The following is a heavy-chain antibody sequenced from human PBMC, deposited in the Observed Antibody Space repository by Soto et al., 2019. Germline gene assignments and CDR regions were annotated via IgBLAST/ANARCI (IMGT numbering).Heavy chain of an antibody. CDR3: AHRRDYYGDWNSGQFDY. CDR1: GFSISTSGVG. Sequence: QITLKESGPTLVEPTQPLTLTCSLSGFSISTSGVGVGWIRQTPGKALEWLVFIYWDDDKRYSPSLKSRLAITKDTSKNQVVLTMTDMDPVDTGTYYCAHRRDYYGDWNSGQFDYWGQGTLVTVSS. D-gene: IGHD4-17*01. V-gene: IGHV2-5*02. J-gene: IGHJ4*02. CDR2: IYWDDDK.